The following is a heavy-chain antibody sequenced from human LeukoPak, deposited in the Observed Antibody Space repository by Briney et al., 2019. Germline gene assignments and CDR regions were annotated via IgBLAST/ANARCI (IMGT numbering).Heavy chain of an antibody. Sequence: GASVKVSCKASGYTFTGYYMHWVRQAPGKGLEWMGGFDPEDGETIYAQKFQGRVTMTEDTSTDTAYMELSSLRSEDTAVYYCATTPNGDYVGHYFDYWGQGTLVTVSS. CDR1: GYTFTGYY. J-gene: IGHJ4*02. V-gene: IGHV1-24*01. D-gene: IGHD4-17*01. CDR2: FDPEDGET. CDR3: ATTPNGDYVGHYFDY.